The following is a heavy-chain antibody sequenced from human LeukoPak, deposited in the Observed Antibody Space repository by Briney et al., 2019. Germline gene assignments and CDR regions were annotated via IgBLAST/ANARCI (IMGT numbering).Heavy chain of an antibody. J-gene: IGHJ6*02. CDR1: GGSISSYY. CDR2: IYYSGST. V-gene: IGHV4-59*08. D-gene: IGHD2-2*02. CDR3: ARNKGYCSTSCYTPHNYYYYGMDV. Sequence: SETLSLTCTVSGGSISSYYWSWIRQPPGKGLEWIGYIYYSGSTNYNPSLKSRVTISVDTSKKQFSLKLSSVTAADTAVYSCARNKGYCSTSCYTPHNYYYYGMDVWGQGTTVTVSS.